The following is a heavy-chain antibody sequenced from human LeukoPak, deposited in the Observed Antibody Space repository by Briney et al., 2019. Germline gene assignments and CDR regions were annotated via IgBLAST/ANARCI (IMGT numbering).Heavy chain of an antibody. V-gene: IGHV3-11*04. CDR1: GFTFSDYY. D-gene: IGHD5-24*01. J-gene: IGHJ4*02. Sequence: GGSLRLSCSVSGFTFSDYYMSWIRQAPGKGLEWVSYISSSGSTIYYADSVKGRFTISRDNAKNSLYLEMNSLRAEDTAMYYCVRNRGWLQFDNWGQGTLVTVSS. CDR2: ISSSGSTI. CDR3: VRNRGWLQFDN.